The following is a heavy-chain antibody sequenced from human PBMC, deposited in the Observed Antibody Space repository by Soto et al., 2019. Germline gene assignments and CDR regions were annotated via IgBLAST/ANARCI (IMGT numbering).Heavy chain of an antibody. V-gene: IGHV3-23*01. CDR1: GFTFSSYA. J-gene: IGHJ4*02. Sequence: EVQLLESGGGLVQPGGSLRLSCAASGFTFSSYAMSWVRQAPGKGLEWVSTISGSDGSTYYADSVKGRFTISRDNSKNTLYLQMNSLRAEDTAVYYCAKEEGNYYDSSGYPNDYWGQGTLVTVSS. CDR3: AKEEGNYYDSSGYPNDY. D-gene: IGHD3-22*01. CDR2: ISGSDGST.